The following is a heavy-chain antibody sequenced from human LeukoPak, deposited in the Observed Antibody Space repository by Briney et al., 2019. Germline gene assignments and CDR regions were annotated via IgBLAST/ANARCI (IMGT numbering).Heavy chain of an antibody. CDR1: GGSFSGYY. CDR3: ARATYYYGSGSYHY. Sequence: SETLSLTCAVSGGSFSGYYWSWIRQPPGKGLEWIGEINHSGSTNYNPSLKSRVTISVDTSKNQFSLKLSSVTAADTAVYYCARATYYYGSGSYHYWGQGTLVTVSS. J-gene: IGHJ4*02. D-gene: IGHD3-10*01. CDR2: INHSGST. V-gene: IGHV4-34*01.